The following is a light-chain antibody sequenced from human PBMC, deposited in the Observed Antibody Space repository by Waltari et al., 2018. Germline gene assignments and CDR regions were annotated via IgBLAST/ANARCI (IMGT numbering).Light chain of an antibody. J-gene: IGLJ1*01. CDR1: SSDVGSYNL. CDR2: EVS. Sequence: QSALTQPASVSGSPGQSITISCTGTSSDVGSYNLVSWYQQHPGKAPKLMIYEVSKRPSVVSNRFSGSKSGNTASLTISGLQAEDEADYYCCSYAGSSTPFVFGTGTKVTVL. V-gene: IGLV2-23*02. CDR3: CSYAGSSTPFV.